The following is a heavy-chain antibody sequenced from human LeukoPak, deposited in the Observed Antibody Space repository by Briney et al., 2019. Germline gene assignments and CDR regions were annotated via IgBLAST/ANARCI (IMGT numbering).Heavy chain of an antibody. D-gene: IGHD3-3*01. V-gene: IGHV1-46*01. CDR2: INPSGGST. CDR3: ARDRQFGVVKGNWFDP. Sequence: ASVKVSCKASGYTFTSYYMHWVRQAPGQGLEWMGIINPSGGSTSYAQKFQGRVTMTRDTSTSTVYMELSSLRSEDTAAYYCARDRQFGVVKGNWFDPWGQGTLVTVSS. CDR1: GYTFTSYY. J-gene: IGHJ5*02.